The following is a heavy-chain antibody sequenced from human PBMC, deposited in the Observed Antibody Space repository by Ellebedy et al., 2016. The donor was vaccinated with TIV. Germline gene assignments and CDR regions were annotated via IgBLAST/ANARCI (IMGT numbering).Heavy chain of an antibody. CDR2: IKQDGSEK. Sequence: GESLKISCAASGFTFSSYWMNWVRQAPGKGLEWVANIKQDGSEKYYVDSVKGRFTISRDNAKNSLYLQMNSLRAEDTAVYYCARRMVYARAWDYWGQGTLVTVSS. CDR3: ARRMVYARAWDY. J-gene: IGHJ4*02. D-gene: IGHD2-8*01. CDR1: GFTFSSYW. V-gene: IGHV3-7*01.